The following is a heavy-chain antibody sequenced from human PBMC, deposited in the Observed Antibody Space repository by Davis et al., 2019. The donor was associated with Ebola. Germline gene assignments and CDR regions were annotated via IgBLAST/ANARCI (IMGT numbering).Heavy chain of an antibody. J-gene: IGHJ4*02. CDR2: IYPGDSDT. D-gene: IGHD4-17*01. Sequence: GESLKISCKGPGYSFTRYWIGRVRQMPGKGLEWMGIIYPGDSDTRYSPSFQGQVTISADRSISTAYLQWSSLKASDTAMYYCARQTTVTTDFDYWGQGTLVTVSS. CDR3: ARQTTVTTDFDY. CDR1: GYSFTRYW. V-gene: IGHV5-51*01.